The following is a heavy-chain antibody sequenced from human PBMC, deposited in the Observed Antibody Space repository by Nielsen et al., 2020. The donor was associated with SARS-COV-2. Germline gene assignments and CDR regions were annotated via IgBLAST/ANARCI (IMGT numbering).Heavy chain of an antibody. D-gene: IGHD6-13*01. CDR2: ISSSSSTI. CDR3: ARDITPTGGGSSWSY. J-gene: IGHJ4*02. Sequence: GESLKISCAASGFTFSSYSMNWVRQAPGKGLEWVSYISSSSSTIYYADSVKGRFTISRDNAKNSLYLQMNSLRDEDTAVYYCARDITPTGGGSSWSYWGQGTLVTVSS. CDR1: GFTFSSYS. V-gene: IGHV3-48*02.